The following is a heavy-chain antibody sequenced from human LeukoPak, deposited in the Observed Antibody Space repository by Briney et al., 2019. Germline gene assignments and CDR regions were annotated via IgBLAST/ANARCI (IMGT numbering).Heavy chain of an antibody. V-gene: IGHV3-30*02. CDR2: IRYDGSNK. Sequence: GGSLRLSCAASGFTFSSYGMHWVRQAPGKGLEWVAFIRYDGSNKYYADSVKGRFTISRDNSKNTLYLQMNSLRAEDTAVYYCARRATYYYDSPGFQHWGQGTLVTVSS. CDR1: GFTFSSYG. J-gene: IGHJ1*01. D-gene: IGHD3-22*01. CDR3: ARRATYYYDSPGFQH.